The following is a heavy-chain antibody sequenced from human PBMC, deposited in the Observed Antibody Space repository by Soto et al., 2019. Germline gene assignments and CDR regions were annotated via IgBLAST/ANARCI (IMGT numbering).Heavy chain of an antibody. D-gene: IGHD3-22*01. CDR1: GFAFSSYA. CDR2: ISGSGGST. Sequence: GWSLRLSCAASGFAFSSYAMVFVRQAPGKVLEWVSAISGSGGSTYYADSVKGRFTISRDNSKNTLYLQMNILRAEDTAVYCCAKDWGSSGPPHKFPYFAYWPQGTLVTVSS. J-gene: IGHJ4*02. CDR3: AKDWGSSGPPHKFPYFAY. V-gene: IGHV3-23*01.